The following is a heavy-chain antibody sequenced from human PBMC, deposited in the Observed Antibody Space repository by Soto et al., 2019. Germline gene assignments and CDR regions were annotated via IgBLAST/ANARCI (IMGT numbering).Heavy chain of an antibody. CDR3: ARGRGSKHDAYDN. Sequence: QVQLVQSGAEVKKPGASVKVSCTASGYTFTSYYMHWVRQAPGQGLEWTGIINPSGGSTSYAQKFQGRVTMTRDTSTSTVYMELSSLRSEDTAVYYCARGRGSKHDAYDNWGQGTMVSVSS. V-gene: IGHV1-46*03. CDR2: INPSGGST. J-gene: IGHJ3*02. CDR1: GYTFTSYY. D-gene: IGHD4-4*01.